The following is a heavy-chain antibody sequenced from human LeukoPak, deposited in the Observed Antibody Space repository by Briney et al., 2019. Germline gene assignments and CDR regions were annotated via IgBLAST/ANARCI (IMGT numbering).Heavy chain of an antibody. J-gene: IGHJ4*02. CDR2: ISSSGSTI. CDR1: GFTFSDYY. V-gene: IGHV3-11*01. D-gene: IGHD3-10*01. CDR3: AKAQLRYYGSGSYYFDY. Sequence: GALRLSCAASGFTFSDYYMSWIRQAPGKGLEWVSYISSSGSTIYYADSVKGRFTISRDNAKNSLYLQMNSLRAEDTALYYCAKAQLRYYGSGSYYFDYWGQGTLVTVSS.